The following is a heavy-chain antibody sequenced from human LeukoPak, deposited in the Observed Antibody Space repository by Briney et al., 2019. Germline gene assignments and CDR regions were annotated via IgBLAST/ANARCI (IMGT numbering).Heavy chain of an antibody. CDR2: IYYSGST. CDR3: AKGLPAYGSGSYYKPFDY. CDR1: GGSISSTGYY. J-gene: IGHJ4*02. Sequence: SETLSLTCTVYGGSISSTGYYWGWVRQPPGKGLEWIGSIYYSGSTYYNPSLKSRVTISVDTSKNQFSLKLSSVTAADTAVYYCAKGLPAYGSGSYYKPFDYWGQGTLVTVSS. D-gene: IGHD3-10*01. V-gene: IGHV4-39*07.